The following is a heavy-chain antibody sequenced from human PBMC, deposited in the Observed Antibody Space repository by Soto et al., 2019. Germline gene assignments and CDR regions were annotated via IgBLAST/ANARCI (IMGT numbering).Heavy chain of an antibody. CDR2: ISAYNGNT. V-gene: IGHV1-18*01. Sequence: AASVKVSCKTSGYTFTAYALHWVRQAPGQGLEWMGWISAYNGNTNYAQKLQGRVTMTTDTSTSTAYMELRSLRSDDTAVYYCARENYYYDSSGSPAHMDVWGQGTTVTVSS. CDR1: GYTFTAYA. D-gene: IGHD3-22*01. CDR3: ARENYYYDSSGSPAHMDV. J-gene: IGHJ6*02.